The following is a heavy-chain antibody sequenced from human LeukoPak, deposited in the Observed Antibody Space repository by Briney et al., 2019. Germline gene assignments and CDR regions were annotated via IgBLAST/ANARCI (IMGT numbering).Heavy chain of an antibody. CDR1: GDSISGYY. V-gene: IGHV4-59*01. J-gene: IGHJ4*02. CDR2: IHNSGNS. D-gene: IGHD3/OR15-3a*01. Sequence: PSETLSLTCSVSGDSISGYYWSWIRQPPGKGLEWIAYIHNSGNSNYNPSLKSRVTISADTSKNQFSLKLSSVTAADTAVYYCARDKDYSFDYWGQGTLVTVSS. CDR3: ARDKDYSFDY.